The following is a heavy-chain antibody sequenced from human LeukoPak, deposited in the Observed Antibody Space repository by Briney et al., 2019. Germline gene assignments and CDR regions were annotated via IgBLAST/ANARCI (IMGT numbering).Heavy chain of an antibody. CDR2: IYTSGST. CDR1: DGSISRSSYY. V-gene: IGHV4-61*02. CDR3: ARDGAVAGYNWFDP. J-gene: IGHJ5*02. Sequence: KASETLSLTCTVSDGSISRSSYYWRWIRQPAGKGLEWIGRIYTSGSTNYNPSLKSRVTMSVDTSENQFSLKLSSVTAADTAVYYCARDGAVAGYNWFDPWGQGTLVTVSS. D-gene: IGHD6-19*01.